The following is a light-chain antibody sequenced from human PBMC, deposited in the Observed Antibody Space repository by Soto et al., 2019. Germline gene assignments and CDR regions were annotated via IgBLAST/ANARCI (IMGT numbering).Light chain of an antibody. CDR3: QQYSNLPPFT. Sequence: EIVMTQSPATLSVTPGERATLSCRASQSVGSDLAWYQQKPGQAPRLVIYGASTRATGIPDRFSGSGSGTEFTLTISSLQSEDFAVYYCQQYSNLPPFTFGPGTKVDIK. V-gene: IGKV3-15*01. CDR1: QSVGSD. CDR2: GAS. J-gene: IGKJ3*01.